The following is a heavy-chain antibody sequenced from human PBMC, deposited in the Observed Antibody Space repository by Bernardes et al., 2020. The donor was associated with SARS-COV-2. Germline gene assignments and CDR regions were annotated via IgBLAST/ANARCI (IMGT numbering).Heavy chain of an antibody. V-gene: IGHV3-66*02. J-gene: IGHJ4*02. D-gene: IGHD2-2*02. CDR1: GFTVSSNY. CDR3: ARDGCSSTSCYRDGY. CDR2: IYSGGST. Sequence: GALRLSCAASGFTVSSNYMSWVRQAPGKGLEWVSVIYSGGSTYYADSVKGRFTISRDNSKNTLYLQMNSLRAEDTAVYYCARDGCSSTSCYRDGYWGQGTLVTVSS.